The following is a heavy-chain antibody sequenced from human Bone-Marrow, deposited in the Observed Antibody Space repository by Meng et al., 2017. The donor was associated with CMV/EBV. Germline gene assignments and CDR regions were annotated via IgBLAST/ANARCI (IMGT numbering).Heavy chain of an antibody. D-gene: IGHD3-3*01. V-gene: IGHV3-23*01. CDR1: GFTFDDYG. Sequence: GDSLKISCAASGFTFDDYGMSWVRQAPGKGLEWVSAISGSGGSTYYADSVKGRFTISRDNSKNTLYLQMNSLRAEDTAVYYCTKGVTIFGVVIGYYFDYWGQGTLVTVSS. CDR3: TKGVTIFGVVIGYYFDY. CDR2: ISGSGGST. J-gene: IGHJ4*02.